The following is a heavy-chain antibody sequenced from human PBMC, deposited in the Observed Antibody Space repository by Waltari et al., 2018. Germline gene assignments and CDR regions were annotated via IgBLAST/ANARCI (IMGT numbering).Heavy chain of an antibody. CDR2: ISWNSGSI. CDR3: AKGFSSSWYYFDY. D-gene: IGHD6-13*01. J-gene: IGHJ4*02. Sequence: EVQLVESGGGLVQPGRSLRLSCAASGFPFDDYAMHWVRQAPGKGLEWVSGISWNSGSIGYADSVKGRFTISRDNAKNSLYLQMNSLRAEDMALYYCAKGFSSSWYYFDYWGQGTLVTVSS. CDR1: GFPFDDYA. V-gene: IGHV3-9*03.